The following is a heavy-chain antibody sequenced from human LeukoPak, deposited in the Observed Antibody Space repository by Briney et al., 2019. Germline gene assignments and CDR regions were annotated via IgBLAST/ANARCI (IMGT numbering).Heavy chain of an antibody. CDR3: ARALSAMVPDY. V-gene: IGHV3-33*01. Sequence: GRSLRLSCAASGFTFSTYGMHWVRQAPGKGLEWLAVIRYDGGNKYYGDSVRGRFTISRDNSKNTLYLQMNSLRAEDTAMYHCARALSAMVPDYWGQGTLLTVSS. J-gene: IGHJ4*02. CDR1: GFTFSTYG. D-gene: IGHD5-18*01. CDR2: IRYDGGNK.